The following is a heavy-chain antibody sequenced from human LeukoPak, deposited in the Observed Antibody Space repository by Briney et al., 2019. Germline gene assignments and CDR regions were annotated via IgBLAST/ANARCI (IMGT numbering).Heavy chain of an antibody. CDR2: IYYSGST. CDR3: AGELGRGDGYMDV. CDR1: GGSISSHY. Sequence: SETLSLTCTVSGGSISSHYWSWIRQPSGKGLEWIGYIYYSGSTNYNPSLKSRVTISVDTSKNQFSLKLSSVTAADTAVYYCAGELGRGDGYMDVWGKGTTVTVSS. V-gene: IGHV4-59*11. D-gene: IGHD3-3*01. J-gene: IGHJ6*03.